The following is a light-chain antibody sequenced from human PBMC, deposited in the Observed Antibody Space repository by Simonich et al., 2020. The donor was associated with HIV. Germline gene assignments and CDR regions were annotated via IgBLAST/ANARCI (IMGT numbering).Light chain of an antibody. CDR1: QSIRSY. CDR2: AAS. J-gene: IGKJ2*01. V-gene: IGKV1-39*01. CDR3: QQSYSTPYS. Sequence: DIQMTQSPSSLSASVGDGVSITCRASQSIRSYLSWYKQKPVKAPKLLIYAASSLQSEVPSRFSGSGSGTDFTLTISSLQPEDFATYWCQQSYSTPYSFGQGTKLEIK.